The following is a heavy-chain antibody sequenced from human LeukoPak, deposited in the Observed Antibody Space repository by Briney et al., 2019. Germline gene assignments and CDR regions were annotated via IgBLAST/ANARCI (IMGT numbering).Heavy chain of an antibody. CDR2: IYSGGST. V-gene: IGHV3-53*01. J-gene: IGHJ6*02. D-gene: IGHD6-13*01. CDR1: GFTFSSSA. Sequence: PGGSLRLSCAASGFTFSSSAMSWVRQAPGKGLEWVSVIYSGGSTYYADSVKGRFTISRDNSKNTLYLQMNSLRAEDTAVYYCARDKGSSWFGMDVWGQGTTVTVSS. CDR3: ARDKGSSWFGMDV.